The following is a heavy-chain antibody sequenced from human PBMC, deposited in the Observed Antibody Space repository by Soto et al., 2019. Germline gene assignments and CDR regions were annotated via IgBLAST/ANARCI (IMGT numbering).Heavy chain of an antibody. CDR1: GFTFSNYA. D-gene: IGHD6-19*01. V-gene: IGHV3-23*01. CDR3: AKGKSSGWYYFDY. Sequence: TGGSQRLSCAASGFTFSNYAMSWVRQAPGKGLQWVSGISASGRDTYYADSVKDRFTISRDNSKNMVYLQVNSLRADDTAIYYCAKGKSSGWYYFDYWGQGTPVTVSS. J-gene: IGHJ4*02. CDR2: ISASGRDT.